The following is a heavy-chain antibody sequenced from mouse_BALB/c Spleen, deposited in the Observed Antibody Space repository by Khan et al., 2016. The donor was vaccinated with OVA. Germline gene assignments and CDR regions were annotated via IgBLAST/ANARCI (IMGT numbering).Heavy chain of an antibody. J-gene: IGHJ3*01. V-gene: IGHV2-9*02. CDR3: ARAFYYGAWFAY. CDR1: GFSLSSYG. CDR2: IWAGGST. D-gene: IGHD1-1*01. Sequence: QVQLKESGPGLVAPSQTLSITCTVSGFSLSSYGVHWVRQPPGKGLEGLGVIWAGGSTNHNSALMSRLSISKDNSKRQVFLKMNSLQTDDTAMYYCARAFYYGAWFAYWGQGTLVTVSA.